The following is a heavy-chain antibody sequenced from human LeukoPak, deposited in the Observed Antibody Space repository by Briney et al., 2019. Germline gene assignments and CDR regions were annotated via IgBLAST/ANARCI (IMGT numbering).Heavy chain of an antibody. V-gene: IGHV3-7*04. CDR2: IKQDGSEK. CDR3: ARDHHPFTA. Sequence: GGSLRLSCAASGFTFRIYWMSWVRQAPREALEWVANIKQDGSEKNYVDSVKGRFTISRDNAKNSLYLQMNSLRAEDTAVYYCARDHHPFTAWGQGTLVTVSS. J-gene: IGHJ4*02. CDR1: GFTFRIYW. D-gene: IGHD5-18*01.